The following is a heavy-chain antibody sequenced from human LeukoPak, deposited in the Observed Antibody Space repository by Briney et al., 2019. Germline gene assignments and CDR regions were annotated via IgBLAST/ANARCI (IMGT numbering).Heavy chain of an antibody. CDR1: GLTFSSSW. V-gene: IGHV3-7*03. CDR2: INPEGSEK. Sequence: GSLRLSCAVSGLTFSSSWMDWVRQAPGKGLEWVASINPEGSEKYSADSVKGRFTISRDFSKNTVFLHMNSLRAEDTAMYYCARGDDSGYYDYFDYWGQGALVTVSS. CDR3: ARGDDSGYYDYFDY. J-gene: IGHJ4*02. D-gene: IGHD3-22*01.